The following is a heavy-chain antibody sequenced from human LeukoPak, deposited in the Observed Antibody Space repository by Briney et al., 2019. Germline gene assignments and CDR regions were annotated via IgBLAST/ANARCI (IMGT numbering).Heavy chain of an antibody. J-gene: IGHJ4*02. Sequence: SATLSLTCTVSGGSISSYYWSWIRQPPGKGLEWIGYIYYSGSTNYNPSLKSRVTISVDTSKNQFSLKLSSVTAADAAVYYCARGSVVVTPSFDYWGQGALVTVSS. V-gene: IGHV4-59*01. CDR2: IYYSGST. CDR1: GGSISSYY. D-gene: IGHD3-22*01. CDR3: ARGSVVVTPSFDY.